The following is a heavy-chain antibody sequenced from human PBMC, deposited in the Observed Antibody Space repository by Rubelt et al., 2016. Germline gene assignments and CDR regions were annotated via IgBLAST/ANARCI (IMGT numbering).Heavy chain of an antibody. J-gene: IGHJ4*02. CDR1: Y. V-gene: IGHV4-59*08. D-gene: IGHD1-26*01. Sequence: YWSWIRQPPGKGLEWIGYIYYSGSTNYNPSLKSRVTISVDTSKNQFSLKLSSVTAADTAVYYCARLPSGSYGDYWGQGTLVTVSS. CDR3: ARLPSGSYGDY. CDR2: IYYSGST.